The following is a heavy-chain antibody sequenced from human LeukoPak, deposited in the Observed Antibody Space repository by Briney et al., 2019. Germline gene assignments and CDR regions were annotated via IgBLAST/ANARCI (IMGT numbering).Heavy chain of an antibody. V-gene: IGHV3-20*04. J-gene: IGHJ1*01. CDR2: ISLNGGSS. Sequence: PGGPLRLSCAASGFTFDEYGMSWVRQAPGKGLEWVSGISLNGGSSGYADSVKGRFTISRDNANNSISLQMNSLRVEDTALYYCVRSITMFQYWGQGTLVTVSS. CDR3: VRSITMFQY. CDR1: GFTFDEYG. D-gene: IGHD3-10*01.